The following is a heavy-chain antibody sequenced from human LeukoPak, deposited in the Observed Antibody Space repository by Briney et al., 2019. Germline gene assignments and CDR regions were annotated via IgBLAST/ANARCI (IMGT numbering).Heavy chain of an antibody. J-gene: IGHJ4*02. D-gene: IGHD1/OR15-1a*01. V-gene: IGHV4-59*08. CDR2: IYYSGST. CDR3: ARHEHGGFDY. Sequence: PSETLSLTCTVSGGPISTYYWSWIRQPPGKGLEWIGYIYYSGSTNYNPSLKSRVTISVDTSKNQFSLKLTSVTAADTAVYYCARHEHGGFDYWGQGTLVTVSS. CDR1: GGPISTYY.